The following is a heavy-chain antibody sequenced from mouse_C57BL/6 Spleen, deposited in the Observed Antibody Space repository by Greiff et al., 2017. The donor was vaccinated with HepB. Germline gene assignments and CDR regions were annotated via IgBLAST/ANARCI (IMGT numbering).Heavy chain of an antibody. CDR1: GYSITSGYY. CDR3: ARDRGIYYGFDWYFDV. Sequence: EVKLEESGPGLVKPSQSLSLTCSVTGYSITSGYYWNWIRQFPGNKLEWMGYISYDGSNNYNPSLKNRISITRDTSKNQFFLKLNSVTTEDTATYYCARDRGIYYGFDWYFDVWGTGTTVTVSS. V-gene: IGHV3-6*01. D-gene: IGHD2-2*01. J-gene: IGHJ1*03. CDR2: ISYDGSN.